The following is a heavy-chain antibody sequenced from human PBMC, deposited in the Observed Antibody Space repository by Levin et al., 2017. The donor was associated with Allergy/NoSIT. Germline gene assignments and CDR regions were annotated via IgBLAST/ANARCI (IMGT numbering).Heavy chain of an antibody. CDR2: ISWNSGSI. CDR1: GFTFDDYA. V-gene: IGHV3-9*01. CDR3: AKEGGYSGYGRAYYFDY. D-gene: IGHD5-12*01. J-gene: IGHJ4*02. Sequence: SLKISCAASGFTFDDYAMHWVRQAPGKGLEWVSGISWNSGSIGYADSVKGRFTISRDNAKNSLYLQMNSLRAEDTALYYCAKEGGYSGYGRAYYFDYWGQGTLVTVSS.